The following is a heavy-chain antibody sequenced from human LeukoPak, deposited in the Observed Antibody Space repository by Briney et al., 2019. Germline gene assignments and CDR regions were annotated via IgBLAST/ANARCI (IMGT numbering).Heavy chain of an antibody. CDR3: ARVGPSISENAFDI. V-gene: IGHV1-18*01. CDR2: NSAYNGNT. D-gene: IGHD3-3*02. Sequence: ASVKVSCKASGYTFTSYGISWVRQAPGQGHKWMGWNSAYNGNTNYAQKLQGRVTMTTDTSTSTAYMELRSLRSDDTAVYYFARVGPSISENAFDIWGQGTMVTVSS. CDR1: GYTFTSYG. J-gene: IGHJ3*02.